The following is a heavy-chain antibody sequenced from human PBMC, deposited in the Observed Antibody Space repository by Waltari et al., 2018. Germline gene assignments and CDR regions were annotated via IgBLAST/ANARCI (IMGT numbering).Heavy chain of an antibody. CDR3: ARVANCDSTICYLDY. CDR1: GYTFTSSP. CDR2: INPAKGNT. J-gene: IGHJ4*02. Sequence: QVQLVQSGAEVQKPGAAVKLSCKASGYTFTSSPIHWLRQAPGQRLEWMGWINPAKGNTKYSQKFQGNVTITRYTSASTAYLELGSLRSEDTAVYYCARVANCDSTICYLDYWGQGTRVTVSS. D-gene: IGHD2-2*01. V-gene: IGHV1-3*01.